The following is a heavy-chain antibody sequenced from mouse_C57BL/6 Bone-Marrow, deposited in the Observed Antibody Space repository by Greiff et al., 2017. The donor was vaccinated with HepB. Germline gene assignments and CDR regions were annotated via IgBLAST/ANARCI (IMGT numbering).Heavy chain of an antibody. CDR3: ASLLTGDLFDY. V-gene: IGHV1-69*01. Sequence: QVQLKQSGAELVMPGASVKLSCKASGYTFTSYWMHWVKQRPGQGLEWIGEIDPSDSYTNYNQKFKGKSTLTVDKSSSTAYMQLSSLTSEDSAVYYWASLLTGDLFDYWGQGTTLTVSS. CDR2: IDPSDSYT. CDR1: GYTFTSYW. J-gene: IGHJ2*01. D-gene: IGHD4-1*01.